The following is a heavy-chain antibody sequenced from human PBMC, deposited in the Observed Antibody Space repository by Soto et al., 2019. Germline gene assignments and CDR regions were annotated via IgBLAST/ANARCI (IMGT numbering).Heavy chain of an antibody. Sequence: VGSLRLSCAASGFTFGTFAMSWVRQAPGKGLEWVSFISGSDDRTSYADPVKGRFTISRDTSENMLYLQMNSLRLEDTAIYYCAKLRYYDFWSGENWFDPWGQGTLVTVSS. D-gene: IGHD3-3*01. CDR2: ISGSDDRT. CDR3: AKLRYYDFWSGENWFDP. CDR1: GFTFGTFA. J-gene: IGHJ5*02. V-gene: IGHV3-23*01.